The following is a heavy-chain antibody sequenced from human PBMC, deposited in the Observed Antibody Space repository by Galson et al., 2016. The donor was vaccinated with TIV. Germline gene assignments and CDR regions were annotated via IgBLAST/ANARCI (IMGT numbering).Heavy chain of an antibody. CDR2: IYYSGTT. CDR3: ARDAGPYYHAVDI. Sequence: TLSLTCVVIGGSISNGDYYWTWIRQPPGKGLEWIGYIYYSGTTNLNPSLRSRLDMSVDRSKNRFSLSLRSVTAADTAVYYCARDAGPYYHAVDIWGRGAMVTVSS. CDR1: GGSISNGDYY. V-gene: IGHV4-30-4*01. D-gene: IGHD3-22*01. J-gene: IGHJ3*02.